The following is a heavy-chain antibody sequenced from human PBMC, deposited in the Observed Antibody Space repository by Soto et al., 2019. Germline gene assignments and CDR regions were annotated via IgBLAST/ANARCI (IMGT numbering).Heavy chain of an antibody. J-gene: IGHJ6*04. CDR3: ARIGAYCSSTSCYPSDYYGMDV. CDR2: IDWDDDK. Sequence: VSGPTLVNPTQTLTLTCTFSGFSLSTSGMRVSWIRQPPGKALEWLARIDWDDDKFYSTSPKTRLTISKDTSKNQVVLTMTNMDPVDTDAYYCARIGAYCSSTSCYPSDYYGMDVGGEGTTITVSS. V-gene: IGHV2-70*04. CDR1: GFSLSTSGMR. D-gene: IGHD2-2*01.